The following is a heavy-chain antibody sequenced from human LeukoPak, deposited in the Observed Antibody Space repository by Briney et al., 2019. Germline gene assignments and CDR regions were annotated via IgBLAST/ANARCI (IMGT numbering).Heavy chain of an antibody. CDR1: GYTFTSYG. CDR3: ARAGWELLGYYYYYMDV. D-gene: IGHD1-26*01. J-gene: IGHJ6*03. CDR2: ISAYNGNT. Sequence: ASVKVSCKASGYTFTSYGISWVRQAPGQGLEWMGWISAYNGNTNYAQKLQGRVTMTTDTSTSTAYMELRSLRSDDTAVYYCARAGWELLGYYYYYMDVWGKGTTVTICS. V-gene: IGHV1-18*01.